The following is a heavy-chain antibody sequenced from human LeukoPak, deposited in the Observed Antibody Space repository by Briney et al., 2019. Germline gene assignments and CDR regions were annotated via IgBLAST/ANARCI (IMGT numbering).Heavy chain of an antibody. V-gene: IGHV1-46*01. CDR1: GYTFTSYG. Sequence: ASVKVSCKASGYTFTSYGISWVRQAPGQGLEWMGIINPSGGSTSYAQKFQGRVAMTRDTSTSTVYMELSSLRSEDTAVYYCARDKDYYDSSGLYYFDYWGQGTLVTVSS. J-gene: IGHJ4*02. CDR2: INPSGGST. CDR3: ARDKDYYDSSGLYYFDY. D-gene: IGHD3-22*01.